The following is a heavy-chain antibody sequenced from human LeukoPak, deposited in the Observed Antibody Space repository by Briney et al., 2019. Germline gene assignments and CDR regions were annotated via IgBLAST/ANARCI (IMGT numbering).Heavy chain of an antibody. J-gene: IGHJ3*02. D-gene: IGHD3-22*01. V-gene: IGHV5-51*01. CDR3: ARRVTTYYYGSSGYEDAFDI. CDR1: GYSFTSYW. CDR2: IYPGDSDT. Sequence: GESLKISCQGSGYSFTSYWIGSVRQMPGKGLEWMGIIYPGDSDTRYSPSFQGQVTISADKSISTAYLQWSSLKASDTAMYYCARRVTTYYYGSSGYEDAFDIWGQGTMVTVSS.